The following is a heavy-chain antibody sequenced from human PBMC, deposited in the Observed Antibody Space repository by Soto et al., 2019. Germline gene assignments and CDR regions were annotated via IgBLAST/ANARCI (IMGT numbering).Heavy chain of an antibody. CDR3: ARVHITMVRGVIGDYYYYYGMDV. J-gene: IGHJ6*02. CDR2: INHSGST. CDR1: GGSFSGYY. V-gene: IGHV4-34*01. Sequence: SETLSLTCAVYGGSFSGYYWSWIRQPPGKGLEWIGEINHSGSTNYNPSLKSRVTISVDTSKNQFSLKLSSVTAADTAVYYCARVHITMVRGVIGDYYYYYGMDVWGQGTTVTVSS. D-gene: IGHD3-10*01.